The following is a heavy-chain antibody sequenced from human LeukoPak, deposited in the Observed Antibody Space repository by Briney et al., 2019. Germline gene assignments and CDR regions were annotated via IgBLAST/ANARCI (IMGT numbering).Heavy chain of an antibody. Sequence: SETLSLTCTVSGGSISSGDYYWSWIRQPPGKGLEWIGYIYYSRSPYYNPTLISRVTISVDTSKNQFSLKLSSVTAADTAVYYYARGYDYVWGSYRWKPRTKPAFFDYWGQGTLVTVSS. J-gene: IGHJ4*02. D-gene: IGHD3-16*02. V-gene: IGHV4-30-4*01. CDR3: ARGYDYVWGSYRWKPRTKPAFFDY. CDR2: IYYSRSP. CDR1: GGSISSGDYY.